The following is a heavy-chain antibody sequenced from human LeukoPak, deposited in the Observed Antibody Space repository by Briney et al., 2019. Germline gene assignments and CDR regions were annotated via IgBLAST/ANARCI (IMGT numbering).Heavy chain of an antibody. Sequence: SETLSLTCTVSGGSISSYYWNWIRQPPGKGLEWIGYISYSGTTNYNPTLKSRVTISVVTSKKQFSLKLTSATAADTAVYYCARGDDYKSTLFDYWGQGTLVTVSS. J-gene: IGHJ4*02. CDR3: ARGDDYKSTLFDY. V-gene: IGHV4-59*01. D-gene: IGHD5-12*01. CDR2: ISYSGTT. CDR1: GGSISSYY.